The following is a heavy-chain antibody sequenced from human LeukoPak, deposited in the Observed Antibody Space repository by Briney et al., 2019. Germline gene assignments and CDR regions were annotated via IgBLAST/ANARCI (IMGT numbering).Heavy chain of an antibody. V-gene: IGHV3-23*01. CDR3: AGNWNLDY. CDR1: GFIFSSYW. J-gene: IGHJ4*02. Sequence: GGSLRLSCAGSGFIFSSYWMHWVRQAPGKGLGWVSAISNSGGSTYYVDSVKGRFTISRDNSKNTLYLQMNSLRAEDTAVYYCAGNWNLDYWGQGTLVTVSS. D-gene: IGHD1-1*01. CDR2: ISNSGGST.